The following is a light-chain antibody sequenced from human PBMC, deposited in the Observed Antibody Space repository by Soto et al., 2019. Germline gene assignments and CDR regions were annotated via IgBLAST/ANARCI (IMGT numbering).Light chain of an antibody. J-gene: IGLJ1*01. Sequence: SVLTQPPSASGSPGQSITISCTGTSSDVVAYDYVSWFQQHPGKAPKLMISEVTNRPSGVSDRFSGSKSGNTASLTISGPQAEDGADYYCSSFPSRFHLVFGTGPKV. CDR2: EVT. CDR1: SSDVVAYDY. V-gene: IGLV2-14*01. CDR3: SSFPSRFHLV.